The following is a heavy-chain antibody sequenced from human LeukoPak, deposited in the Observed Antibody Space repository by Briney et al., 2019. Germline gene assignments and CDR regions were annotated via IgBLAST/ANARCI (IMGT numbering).Heavy chain of an antibody. Sequence: GESLKISCQGSGYSFTSYWIGWVRQMPGKGLEWMGIIYPGDSDTKYSPSFQGQVTISADKSISTAYLQWSSLKASDTAMYYCARQAVPVAKYFQHWGQGTLVTVSS. J-gene: IGHJ1*01. CDR3: ARQAVPVAKYFQH. V-gene: IGHV5-51*01. CDR2: IYPGDSDT. CDR1: GYSFTSYW. D-gene: IGHD2-2*01.